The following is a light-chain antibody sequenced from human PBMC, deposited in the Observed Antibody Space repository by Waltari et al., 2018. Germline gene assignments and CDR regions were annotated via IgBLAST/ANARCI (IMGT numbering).Light chain of an antibody. CDR1: QSVTSTY. V-gene: IGKV3-20*01. CDR2: GAS. Sequence: EIVLTQSPGTLSLSPGERATLSGRASQSVTSTYLAWYQQKPGQAPRLLIYGASSRATGIPDRFSGSGSGTDFTLTITRLEPEDSAVYYCQPYDDSPPWTFGQGTKVEIK. J-gene: IGKJ1*01. CDR3: QPYDDSPPWT.